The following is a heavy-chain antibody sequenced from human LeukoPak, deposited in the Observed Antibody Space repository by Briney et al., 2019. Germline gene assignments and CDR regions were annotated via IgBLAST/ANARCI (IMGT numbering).Heavy chain of an antibody. J-gene: IGHJ4*02. D-gene: IGHD6-13*01. CDR2: INAGNGNT. V-gene: IGHV1-3*01. CDR3: ARDFQQLVRGRYFDY. Sequence: GASVKVSCKASGYTFTSYAMHWVRQAPGQRLEWMGWINAGNGNTKYSQKFQGRVTITRDTSASTAYMELSSLRSEDTAVYYCARDFQQLVRGRYFDYWGQGTLVTVSS. CDR1: GYTFTSYA.